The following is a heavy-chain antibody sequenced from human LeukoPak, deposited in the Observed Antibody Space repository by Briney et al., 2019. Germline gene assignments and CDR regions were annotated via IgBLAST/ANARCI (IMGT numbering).Heavy chain of an antibody. CDR2: INHSGST. CDR3: ARGRRFGYSPILEWLYFDH. D-gene: IGHD3-3*01. CDR1: GGSFSGYY. J-gene: IGHJ5*02. Sequence: ASETLSLTCAVYGGSFSGYYWSWIRQPPGKGLEWIGEINHSGSTNHNPSLKSRVTISVDTSKNQFSLKLSSVTAADTAVYYCARGRRFGYSPILEWLYFDHWGQGTLVTVSS. V-gene: IGHV4-34*01.